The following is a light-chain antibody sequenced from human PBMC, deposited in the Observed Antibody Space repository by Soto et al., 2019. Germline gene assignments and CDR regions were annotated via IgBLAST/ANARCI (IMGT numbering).Light chain of an antibody. CDR2: AAS. J-gene: IGKJ1*01. V-gene: IGKV1-39*01. CDR1: QSISSY. Sequence: DIQMTQSPSSLSASVGDRVTITCRASQSISSYLNWYQQKPGKAPKLLIYAASSLQSGVPSRFSGSGSGTDFTLPINRLQPEPFATYYCQQWKTFGQWTKVEIK. CDR3: QQWKT.